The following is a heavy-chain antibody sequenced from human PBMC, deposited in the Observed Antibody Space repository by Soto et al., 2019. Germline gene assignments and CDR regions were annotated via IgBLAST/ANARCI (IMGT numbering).Heavy chain of an antibody. CDR2: ISGSGGST. V-gene: IGHV3-23*01. D-gene: IGHD6-19*01. CDR3: AKDRAAEQWLTTWNWFDP. CDR1: GFTFSSYA. Sequence: GESLRLSCAASGFTFSSYAMSWVRQAPGKGLEWVSAISGSGGSTYYADSVKGRFTISRDNSKNTLYMQINSLRAEDTAVYYCAKDRAAEQWLTTWNWFDPWGQGTLVTVSS. J-gene: IGHJ5*02.